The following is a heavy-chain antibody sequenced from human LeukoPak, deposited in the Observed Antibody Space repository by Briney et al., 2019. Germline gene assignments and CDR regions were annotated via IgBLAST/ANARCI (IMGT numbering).Heavy chain of an antibody. V-gene: IGHV6-1*01. J-gene: IGHJ6*02. CDR2: TYYRSKWYN. CDR3: ARDGGNYGNFYGMDV. Sequence: SQTLSLTCVISGDTVSRNSAAWSWIRQSPSRGLEWLGRTYYRSKWYNEYAVSVKGRITITPDTSKNQFSLQLNFVTPEDTAVYYCARDGGNYGNFYGMDVWGQGTTVTVSS. D-gene: IGHD1-7*01. CDR1: GDTVSRNSAA.